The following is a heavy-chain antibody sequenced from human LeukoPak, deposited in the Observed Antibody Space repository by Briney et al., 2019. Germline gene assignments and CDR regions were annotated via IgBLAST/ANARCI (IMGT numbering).Heavy chain of an antibody. D-gene: IGHD1-1*01. CDR2: ISWNSGSI. Sequence: GGSLRPSCAASGFTFDDYAMHWVRQAPGKGLEWVSGISWNSGSIGYADSVKGRFTISRDNAKNSLYLQMSSLRAEDTALYYCARGGLIQRHAFDIWGQGTMVTVSS. CDR3: ARGGLIQRHAFDI. J-gene: IGHJ3*02. V-gene: IGHV3-9*01. CDR1: GFTFDDYA.